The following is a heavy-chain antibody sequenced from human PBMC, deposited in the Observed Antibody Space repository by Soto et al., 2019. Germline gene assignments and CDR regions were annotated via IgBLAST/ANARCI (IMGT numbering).Heavy chain of an antibody. Sequence: GGSLRLSCAASGFTFSSYGMHWVRQAPGKGLEWVAVIWYDGSNKYYADSVKGRFTISRDNSKNTLYLQMNSLRAEDTAVYYCAREHFIGSYYDYWGQGTLVTVSS. D-gene: IGHD1-26*01. CDR2: IWYDGSNK. V-gene: IGHV3-33*01. CDR1: GFTFSSYG. CDR3: AREHFIGSYYDY. J-gene: IGHJ4*02.